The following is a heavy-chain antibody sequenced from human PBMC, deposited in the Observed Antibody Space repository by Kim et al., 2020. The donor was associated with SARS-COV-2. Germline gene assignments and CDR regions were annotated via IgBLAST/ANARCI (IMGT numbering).Heavy chain of an antibody. J-gene: IGHJ4*02. CDR3: ARLPYVEMAFLDY. Sequence: SETLSLTCTVSGGSISSYYWSWIRQPPGKGLEWIGYIYYSGSTNYNPSLKSRVTISVDTSKNQFSLKLSSVTAADTAVYYCARLPYVEMAFLDYWGQGTLVTVSS. CDR1: GGSISSYY. D-gene: IGHD2-15*01. V-gene: IGHV4-59*01. CDR2: IYYSGST.